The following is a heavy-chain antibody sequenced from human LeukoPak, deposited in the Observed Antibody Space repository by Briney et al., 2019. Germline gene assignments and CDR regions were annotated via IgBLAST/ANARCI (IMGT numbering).Heavy chain of an antibody. CDR3: ARAGAQWELLSWFDP. CDR1: GGSISSYY. Sequence: SETLSLTCTVSGGSISSYYWSWIRQPPGKGLECIGYIYHSGRTNYNPSLKSRVTISVDTSKNQFSLKLSSVTAADTAVYYCARAGAQWELLSWFDPWGQGTLVTVSS. D-gene: IGHD1-26*01. CDR2: IYHSGRT. J-gene: IGHJ5*02. V-gene: IGHV4-59*01.